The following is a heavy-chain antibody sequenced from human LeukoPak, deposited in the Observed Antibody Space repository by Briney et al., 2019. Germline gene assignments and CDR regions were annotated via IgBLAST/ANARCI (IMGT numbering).Heavy chain of an antibody. J-gene: IGHJ2*01. CDR3: ARDQAAITTPLAWSFAL. D-gene: IGHD1-14*01. CDR2: INPNSGGT. CDR1: GYTFTGYY. V-gene: IGHV1-2*02. Sequence: ASVKVSCKASGYTFTGYYIHWVRQAPGHGLEWMGWINPNSGGTNYAQKFQGRVTMTRDTSISTAYMELTRLRSEDTAVYYCARDQAAITTPLAWSFALWGRGTLVTVSS.